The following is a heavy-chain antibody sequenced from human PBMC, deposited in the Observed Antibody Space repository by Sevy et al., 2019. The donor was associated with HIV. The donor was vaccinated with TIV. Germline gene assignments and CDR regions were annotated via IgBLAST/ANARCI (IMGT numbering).Heavy chain of an antibody. Sequence: SETLPHLHCLWWLHQQWWLLLELDPPAPREGPEWIGCIYYSGSTYYNPSLKSRISIFVDTSKKQFSLNLTSAIAADTAVYYCARDRHQLVHPLWSGMDVWGQGITVTVSS. CDR3: ARDRHQLVHPLWSGMDV. D-gene: IGHD6-13*01. V-gene: IGHV4-31*03. CDR1: WLHQQWWLL. J-gene: IGHJ6*02. CDR2: IYYSGST.